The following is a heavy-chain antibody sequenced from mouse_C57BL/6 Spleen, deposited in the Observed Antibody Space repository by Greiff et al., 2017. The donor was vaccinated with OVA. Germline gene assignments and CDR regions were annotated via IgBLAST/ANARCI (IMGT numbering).Heavy chain of an antibody. V-gene: IGHV1-82*01. J-gene: IGHJ4*01. CDR1: GYAFTSSW. Sequence: QVQLQQSGPELVKPGASVKLSCKASGYAFTSSWMNWVKQRPGKGLEWIGRIYPGDGDTNYNGTFKGKATLTADKSSSPAYMQLSSLTSEDSAVCFCAREGGSAMEYWGQGTSVTVSS. CDR3: AREGGSAMEY. CDR2: IYPGDGDT.